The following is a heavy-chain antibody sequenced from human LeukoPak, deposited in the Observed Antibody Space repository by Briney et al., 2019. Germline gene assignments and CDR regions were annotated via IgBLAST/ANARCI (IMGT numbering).Heavy chain of an antibody. CDR2: ISSSSTYI. CDR3: ARDRSPGNFDY. D-gene: IGHD3-10*01. CDR1: GFTFSSYT. Sequence: GGALRLSCAASGFTFSSYTMNWVHQAPGKGLEWVSYISSSSTYINYADSVKGRFTISRDNAKNSLYLQMNSLRAEATAVYYCARDRSPGNFDYWGQGTLVTVSS. V-gene: IGHV3-21*01. J-gene: IGHJ4*02.